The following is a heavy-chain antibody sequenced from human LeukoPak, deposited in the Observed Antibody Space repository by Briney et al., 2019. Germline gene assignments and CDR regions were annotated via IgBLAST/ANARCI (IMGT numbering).Heavy chain of an antibody. CDR3: ARERARVGATTGRGDY. CDR1: GGSISSYY. J-gene: IGHJ4*02. V-gene: IGHV3-7*01. D-gene: IGHD1-26*01. CDR2: IKQDGSEK. Sequence: ETLSLTCTVSGGSISSYYWSWVRQAPGKGLEWVANIKQDGSEKYYVDSVKGRFTISRDNAKNSLYLQMNSLRAEDTAVYYCARERARVGATTGRGDYWGQGTLVTVSS.